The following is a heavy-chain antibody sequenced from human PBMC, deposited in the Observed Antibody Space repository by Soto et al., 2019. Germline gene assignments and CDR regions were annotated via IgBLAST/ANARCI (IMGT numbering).Heavy chain of an antibody. CDR3: TTGASNYIQVDH. CDR2: IKSKTDGGTT. CDR1: GFTFSNAW. V-gene: IGHV3-15*01. Sequence: GGSLRLSCAASGFTFSNAWMSWVRQAPGKGLEWVGRIKSKTDGGTTDYAAPVKGRLTISRDDSKNTLYLQMNSLKTEDTAVYYCTTGASNYIQVDHWGQGTLVTVSS. J-gene: IGHJ4*02. D-gene: IGHD4-4*01.